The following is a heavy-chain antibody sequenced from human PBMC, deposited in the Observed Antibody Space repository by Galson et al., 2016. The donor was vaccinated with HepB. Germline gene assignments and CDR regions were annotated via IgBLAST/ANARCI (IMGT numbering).Heavy chain of an antibody. CDR1: GFSFSTYP. V-gene: IGHV3-23*01. J-gene: IGHJ6*04. CDR3: AKGLSVTRDYWYGRDV. CDR2: ISGSADRT. D-gene: IGHD4-17*01. Sequence: SLRLSCAASGFSFSTYPMIWVRQAPGKGLERVSSISGSADRTYYADSVKGRVTISRDNAKNMLYLQMDNLGVDDTAVFYCAKGLSVTRDYWYGRDVWGRGTTVTV.